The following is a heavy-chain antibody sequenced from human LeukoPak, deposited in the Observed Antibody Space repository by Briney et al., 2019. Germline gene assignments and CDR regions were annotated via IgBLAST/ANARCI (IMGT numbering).Heavy chain of an antibody. V-gene: IGHV3-23*01. CDR3: ARGGSGWHLFAAFDI. CDR1: GFTFSSYA. J-gene: IGHJ3*02. Sequence: PGGSLRLSCAASGFTFSSYAMSWVRQAPGKGLEWVSAISGGAGSAYYADSVKGRFTISRDNAKNSLYLQMNSLRAEDTAVYYCARGGSGWHLFAAFDIWGQGTMVTVSS. CDR2: ISGGAGSA. D-gene: IGHD6-19*01.